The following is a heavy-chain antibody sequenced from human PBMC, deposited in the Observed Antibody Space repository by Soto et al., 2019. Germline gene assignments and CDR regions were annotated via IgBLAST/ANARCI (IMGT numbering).Heavy chain of an antibody. D-gene: IGHD7-27*01. V-gene: IGHV3-74*01. CDR1: GFTFSSHW. J-gene: IGHJ4*02. Sequence: EVRLVESGGGLVQPGGSLTLSCAASGFTFSSHWMHWVRQVPGKGLMWVSRIDSDASSAGYADSVAGRFTISRDNVKNTLYRQMRSLRAEDTAVYYCARNNWGIDYWGQGILVTVSS. CDR3: ARNNWGIDY. CDR2: IDSDASSA.